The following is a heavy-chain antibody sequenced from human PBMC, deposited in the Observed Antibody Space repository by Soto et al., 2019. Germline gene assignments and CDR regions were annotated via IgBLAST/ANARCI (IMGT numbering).Heavy chain of an antibody. D-gene: IGHD3-3*01. CDR1: GFTFSSYG. CDR2: IWYDGSNK. CDR3: AKDPHYDFWSGYYGMDV. Sequence: GGSLRLSCAPSGFTFSSYGMHWARQAPGKGLEWVAVIWYDGSNKDYADSVKGRFTISRDNSKNTLYLQMNSLRAEDTAVYYCAKDPHYDFWSGYYGMDVWGQGTTVTIS. V-gene: IGHV3-30*02. J-gene: IGHJ6*01.